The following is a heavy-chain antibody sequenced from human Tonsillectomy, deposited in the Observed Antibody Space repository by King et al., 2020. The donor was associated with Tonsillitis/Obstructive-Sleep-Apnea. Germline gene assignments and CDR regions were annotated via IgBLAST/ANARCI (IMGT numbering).Heavy chain of an antibody. D-gene: IGHD3-3*01. Sequence: VQLQQWGAGLLKPSETLSLTCAVYGGSFSGYYWNWIRQPPGKGLEWIGEINHSGNNNYNPSLKSLVTISVDTSKNQFSLNLSSVTAADTAIYYCARSTMFGVVITPLYFDYWGQGTLVTVSS. V-gene: IGHV4-34*01. CDR2: INHSGNN. J-gene: IGHJ4*02. CDR3: ARSTMFGVVITPLYFDY. CDR1: GGSFSGYY.